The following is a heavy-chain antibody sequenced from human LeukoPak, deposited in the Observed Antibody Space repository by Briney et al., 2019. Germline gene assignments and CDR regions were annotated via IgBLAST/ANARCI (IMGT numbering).Heavy chain of an antibody. CDR2: IIPIFGTA. Sequence: SVKVSCKASGGTSSSYAISWVRQAPGQGLEWMGGIIPIFGTANYAQKFQGRVTITTDGSTSTAYMELSSLRSEDTAVYYCARGVAARRPYYYYYMDVWGKGTTVTVSS. D-gene: IGHD6-6*01. V-gene: IGHV1-69*05. J-gene: IGHJ6*03. CDR3: ARGVAARRPYYYYYMDV. CDR1: GGTSSSYA.